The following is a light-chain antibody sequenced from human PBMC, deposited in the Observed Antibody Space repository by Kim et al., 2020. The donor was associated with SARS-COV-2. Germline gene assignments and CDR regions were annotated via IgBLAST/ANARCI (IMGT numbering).Light chain of an antibody. J-gene: IGKJ1*01. V-gene: IGKV1-5*01. CDR2: DAF. CDR3: QQYDNYPWT. CDR1: QSVSGW. Sequence: DIQMTQSPSTLSASVGDRVSITCRASQSVSGWLAWYQQKPGRAPKVLIYDAFTLESGVPSRFSGSGSGTEFTLTISSLQPDDFATYYCQQYDNYPWTFGQGTKGDIK.